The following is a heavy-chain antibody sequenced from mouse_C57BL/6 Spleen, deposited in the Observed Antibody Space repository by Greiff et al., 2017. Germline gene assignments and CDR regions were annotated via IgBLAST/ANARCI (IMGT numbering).Heavy chain of an antibody. V-gene: IGHV2-6-1*01. CDR3: ARHTYYDYDYCDV. J-gene: IGHJ1*03. CDR1: GFSLTSYG. D-gene: IGHD2-4*01. CDR2: IWSDGST. Sequence: VKLMESGPGLVAPSQSLSITCTVSGFSLTSYGVHWVRQPPGKGLEWLVVIWSDGSTTYNSALKSRLSISKDNSKSQVFLKMNSLQTDDTAMYYCARHTYYDYDYCDVWGTGTTVTVSS.